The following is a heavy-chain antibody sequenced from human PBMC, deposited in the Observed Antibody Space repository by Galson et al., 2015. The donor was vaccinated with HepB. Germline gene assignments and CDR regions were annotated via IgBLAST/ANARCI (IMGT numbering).Heavy chain of an antibody. Sequence: SVKVSCKASGGTFSSYAISWVRQAPGQGLEWMGGIIPIFGTANYAQKFQGRVTITADESTSTAYMELSSLRSEDTAVYYCARAYFKPENWFDPWGQGTLVTVSS. D-gene: IGHD1-14*01. J-gene: IGHJ5*02. V-gene: IGHV1-69*13. CDR2: IIPIFGTA. CDR1: GGTFSSYA. CDR3: ARAYFKPENWFDP.